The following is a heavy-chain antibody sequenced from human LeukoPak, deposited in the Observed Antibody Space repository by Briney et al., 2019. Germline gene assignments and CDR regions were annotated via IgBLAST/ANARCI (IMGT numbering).Heavy chain of an antibody. J-gene: IGHJ4*02. CDR3: ARDGEIATPYY. V-gene: IGHV1-69*04. Sequence: SVKVSCKASGGTFSSYAISWVRQSPGQGLEWMGRIIPILGIANYAQKFQGRVTITADKSTSTAYMELSSLRSEDTAVYYCARDGEIATPYYWGQGTLVTVSS. CDR2: IIPILGIA. CDR1: GGTFSSYA. D-gene: IGHD5-24*01.